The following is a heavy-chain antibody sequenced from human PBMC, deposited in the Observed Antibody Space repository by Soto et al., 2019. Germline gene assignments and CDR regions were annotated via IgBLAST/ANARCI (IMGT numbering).Heavy chain of an antibody. Sequence: ASVKVSCKASGYTFTGYYMHWVRQAPGQGLEWMGWINPNSGGTNYAQKFQGWVTMTRDTSISTAYMELSRLRSDDTAVYYCARAPVDIVATTDFNYYYGMDVWGQGTTVTVSS. D-gene: IGHD5-12*01. CDR3: ARAPVDIVATTDFNYYYGMDV. CDR1: GYTFTGYY. CDR2: INPNSGGT. J-gene: IGHJ6*02. V-gene: IGHV1-2*04.